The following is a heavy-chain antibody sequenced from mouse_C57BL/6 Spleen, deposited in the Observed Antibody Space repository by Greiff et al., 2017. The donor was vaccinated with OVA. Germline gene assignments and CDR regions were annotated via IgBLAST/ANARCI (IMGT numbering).Heavy chain of an antibody. J-gene: IGHJ3*01. CDR2: ISSGSSTI. CDR3: ARRYDYDGAWFAY. V-gene: IGHV5-17*01. CDR1: GFTFSDYG. Sequence: EVKVVESGGGLVKPGGSLKLSCAASGFTFSDYGMHWVRQAPEKGLEWVAYISSGSSTIYYADTVKGRFTISRDNAKNTLFLQMTSLRSEDTAMYYCARRYDYDGAWFAYWGQGTLVTVSA. D-gene: IGHD2-4*01.